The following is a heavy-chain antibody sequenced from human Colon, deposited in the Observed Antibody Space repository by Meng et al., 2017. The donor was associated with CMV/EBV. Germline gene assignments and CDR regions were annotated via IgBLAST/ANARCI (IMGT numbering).Heavy chain of an antibody. D-gene: IGHD2/OR15-2a*01. V-gene: IGHV3-9*01. CDR1: GFTFDDHV. CDR3: AKDRSISQLFYDFDS. J-gene: IGHJ4*02. Sequence: LSLTCVGSGFTFDDHVMHWVRQVPGKGLEWVSGISWNSDTIGYVDSVKGRFTISRDNAKNSLSLEMNSLRPEDTGLYYCAKDRSISQLFYDFDSWGQGTLVTVSS. CDR2: ISWNSDTI.